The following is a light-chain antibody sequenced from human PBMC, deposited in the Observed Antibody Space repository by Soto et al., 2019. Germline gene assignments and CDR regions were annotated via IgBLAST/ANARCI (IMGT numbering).Light chain of an antibody. CDR2: GAS. J-gene: IGKJ1*01. CDR3: QQYGSSPWT. Sequence: ETVLTQSPGTLSLSPGERATLSCRANQTIRSNYLAWYRQTPGQAPRLLIYGASNRATGIADRFSGSGSGTDFTLIISRLEPEDFALYYCQQYGSSPWTFDQGTKVEIK. V-gene: IGKV3-20*01. CDR1: QTIRSNY.